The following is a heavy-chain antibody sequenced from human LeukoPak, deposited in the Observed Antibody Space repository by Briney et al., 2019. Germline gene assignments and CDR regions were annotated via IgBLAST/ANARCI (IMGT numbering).Heavy chain of an antibody. CDR1: GGTFSSYA. CDR2: IIPIFGIA. D-gene: IGHD6-6*01. V-gene: IGHV1-69*04. J-gene: IGHJ4*02. CDR3: ARAIDSSSSHFFDY. Sequence: SVKVSCKSSGGTFSSYAISWVRQAPGQGLEWMGRIIPIFGIANYAQKFQGRVTITADKSTSTAYMELSSLRSEDTAVYYCARAIDSSSSHFFDYWGQGTLVTVSS.